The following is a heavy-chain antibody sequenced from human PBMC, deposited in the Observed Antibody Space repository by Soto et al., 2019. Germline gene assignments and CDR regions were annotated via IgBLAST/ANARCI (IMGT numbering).Heavy chain of an antibody. CDR2: IIPRSATS. CDR1: GDTFSTYT. V-gene: IGHV1-69*13. CDR3: ARDPSNTSGYYQFFDY. J-gene: IGHJ4*02. Sequence: SVKVSCKASGDTFSTYTITWMRQAPGQGLEWMGGIIPRSATSNYAQKFQGRVTITADGSTNTAYMELSGLRSEDTAVYYCARDPSNTSGYYQFFDYWGQGTLVPSPQ. D-gene: IGHD3-22*01.